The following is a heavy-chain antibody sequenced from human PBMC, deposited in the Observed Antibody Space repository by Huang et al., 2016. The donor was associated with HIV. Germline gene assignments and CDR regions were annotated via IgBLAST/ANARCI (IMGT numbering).Heavy chain of an antibody. CDR1: GYNFNSYG. J-gene: IGHJ5*02. V-gene: IGHV1-18*04. CDR2: ISGYNGNK. Sequence: QVQLVQSEAEVKKPGASVKVSCKASGYNFNSYGINWVRKGPGNGFEWMGEISGYNGNKNYAQKFQGRVTMTTDTSTSTAYMELRRLKSDDTAVYYCASEGIASRRWFDPWGQGTLFTVSS. D-gene: IGHD6-6*01. CDR3: ASEGIASRRWFDP.